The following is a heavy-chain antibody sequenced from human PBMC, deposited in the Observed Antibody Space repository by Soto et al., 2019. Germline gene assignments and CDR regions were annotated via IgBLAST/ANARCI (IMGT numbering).Heavy chain of an antibody. CDR1: GCSISSGGYS. D-gene: IGHD4-17*01. CDR2: IYHSGST. CDR3: ARGTTTVTTFDY. J-gene: IGHJ4*02. Sequence: SETLSLTCAVSGCSISSGGYSWSWIRQPPGKGLECIGYIYHSGSTYYNPSLKSRVTISVDRSKNQLSLKLSSVTAADTAVYYCARGTTTVTTFDYWGQGTLVTVS. V-gene: IGHV4-30-2*01.